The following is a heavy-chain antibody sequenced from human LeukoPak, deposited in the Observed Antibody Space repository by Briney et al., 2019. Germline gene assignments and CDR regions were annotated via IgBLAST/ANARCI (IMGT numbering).Heavy chain of an antibody. CDR1: GFTFSSYA. CDR2: ISYDGSNK. D-gene: IGHD2-2*01. V-gene: IGHV3-30*01. J-gene: IGHJ3*02. Sequence: PGRSLRLSCAASGFTFSSYAMHWIRQAPGKGLEWVAVISYDGSNKYYADSVKGPFTISRDNSKNTLYLQMNSLRAEDTAVYYCASPGTLGYCSSTSCSRAFDIWGQGTMVTVSS. CDR3: ASPGTLGYCSSTSCSRAFDI.